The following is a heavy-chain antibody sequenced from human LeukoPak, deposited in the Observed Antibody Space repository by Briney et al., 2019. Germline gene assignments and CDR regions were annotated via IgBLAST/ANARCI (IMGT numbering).Heavy chain of an antibody. Sequence: ASVKVPCKASGYTFSSYGITWVRQAPGQGLEWMGWISVYNGNTKSAQKVQGRVTMTTDTSTNTAYMELRSLRFDDTAVYYCAREQQLIRGDYWGQGTLVTVSS. CDR2: ISVYNGNT. J-gene: IGHJ4*02. CDR1: GYTFSSYG. D-gene: IGHD6-13*01. V-gene: IGHV1-18*01. CDR3: AREQQLIRGDY.